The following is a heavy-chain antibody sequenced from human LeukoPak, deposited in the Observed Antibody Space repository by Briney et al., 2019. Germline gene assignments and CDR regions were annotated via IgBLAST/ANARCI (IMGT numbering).Heavy chain of an antibody. CDR3: ARGGIAARPVDY. D-gene: IGHD6-6*01. J-gene: IGHJ4*02. V-gene: IGHV1-69*01. CDR1: GGTFSSYA. Sequence: SVKVSCKASGGTFSSYAISWVRQAPGQGLEWMGGIIPIFGTANYAQKFQGRVTITADESTSTAYMELSSLRSEDTAVYYFARGGIAARPVDYWGQGTLVTVSS. CDR2: IIPIFGTA.